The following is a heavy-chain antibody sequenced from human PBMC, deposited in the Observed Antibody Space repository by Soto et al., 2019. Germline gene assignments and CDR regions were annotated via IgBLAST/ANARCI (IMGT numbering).Heavy chain of an antibody. CDR3: ASGDRGAFDI. V-gene: IGHV3-74*01. D-gene: IGHD3-10*01. J-gene: IGHJ3*02. CDR2: IHSDGSST. Sequence: EVQLVESGGGLVQPGESLRLSCVASGFTFSYYWMHWVRQGPGKGLVWVSRIHSDGSSTTYADSVKGRFTISRDNAKNPLYLQMNSLRAEDTAVYYCASGDRGAFDIWGQGTVVTVSS. CDR1: GFTFSYYW.